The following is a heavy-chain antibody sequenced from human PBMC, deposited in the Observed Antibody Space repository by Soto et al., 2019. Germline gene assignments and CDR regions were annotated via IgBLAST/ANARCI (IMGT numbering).Heavy chain of an antibody. Sequence: EVQLVESGGGLVKPVGSLRLSCAASGFTFSSYSMNWVRQAPGKGLEWVSSISSSSSYIYYADSVKGRFTISRDNAKNSLYLQMNSLRAEDTAVYYCARAHRGVAATRAAFDIWGQGTMVTVSS. CDR1: GFTFSSYS. CDR2: ISSSSSYI. CDR3: ARAHRGVAATRAAFDI. J-gene: IGHJ3*02. V-gene: IGHV3-21*01. D-gene: IGHD2-15*01.